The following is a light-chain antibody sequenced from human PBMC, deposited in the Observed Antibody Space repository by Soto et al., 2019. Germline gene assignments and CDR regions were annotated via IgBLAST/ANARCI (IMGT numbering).Light chain of an antibody. CDR1: ETVAGSY. CDR2: GAS. CDR3: QQRNSWPPTFT. V-gene: IGKV3-11*01. J-gene: IGKJ5*01. Sequence: EIVLTQSPGTLSLSPGERATLSCRASETVAGSYLAWYQQKPGQAPRLLIHGASTRATGIPARFSGSGSGTDFTLTISSLEPEDFAVYYCQQRNSWPPTFTFGQGTRLEIK.